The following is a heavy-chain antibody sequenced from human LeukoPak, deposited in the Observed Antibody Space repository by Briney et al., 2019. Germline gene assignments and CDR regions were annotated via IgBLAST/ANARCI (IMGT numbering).Heavy chain of an antibody. CDR1: GFTFSSYE. V-gene: IGHV3-48*03. D-gene: IGHD1-1*01. CDR2: ISSSGRTK. CDR3: AREVRANDYYYGMDV. J-gene: IGHJ6*02. Sequence: GGSLGLSCAASGFTFSSYEMNWVRQAPGKGLEWVSYISSSGRTKYYADSVKGRFTISRDNAKNSLYLQMNSLRAEDTAVYYCAREVRANDYYYGMDVWGQGTTVTVPS.